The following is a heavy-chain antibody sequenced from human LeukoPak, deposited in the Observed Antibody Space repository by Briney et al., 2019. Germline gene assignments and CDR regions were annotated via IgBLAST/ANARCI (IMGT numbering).Heavy chain of an antibody. V-gene: IGHV4-39*01. CDR1: GGSISSDDYY. D-gene: IGHD6-6*01. Sequence: SETLSLTCTVSGGSISSDDYYWGWIRQPPGKGLEWIGSIYYSGSTYYNPSLKSRVTISVDTSKNQFSLKLRSVTAADTAVYYCARQGIAPRSDGAFDIWGQGTMVTVSS. J-gene: IGHJ3*02. CDR2: IYYSGST. CDR3: ARQGIAPRSDGAFDI.